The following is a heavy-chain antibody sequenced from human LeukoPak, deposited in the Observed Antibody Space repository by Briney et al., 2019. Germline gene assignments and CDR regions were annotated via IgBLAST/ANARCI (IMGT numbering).Heavy chain of an antibody. CDR3: ARGRDPIVGANTLFDY. CDR2: INHSGST. CDR1: GGSFSGYY. D-gene: IGHD1-26*01. J-gene: IGHJ4*02. Sequence: SETLSLTCAVYGGSFSGYYWSWIRQPPGKGLEWIGEINHSGSTNYNPSLESRVTISVDTSKNQFSLKLSSVTAADTAVYYCARGRDPIVGANTLFDYWGQGTLVTVSS. V-gene: IGHV4-34*01.